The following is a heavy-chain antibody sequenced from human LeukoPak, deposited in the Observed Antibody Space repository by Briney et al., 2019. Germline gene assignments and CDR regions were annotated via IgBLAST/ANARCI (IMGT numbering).Heavy chain of an antibody. V-gene: IGHV4-39*02. CDR1: GSSINNYY. Sequence: SETLSLTCTVSGSSINNYYWGWFRQPPGKGLEWIGSIYYNVATYYNSSLKSRVTISVDTSKNHLSLKLSSVTAADTAVYYCARVRDGYNRNWAYWGQGTLVTVSS. J-gene: IGHJ4*02. CDR3: ARVRDGYNRNWAY. CDR2: IYYNVAT. D-gene: IGHD5-24*01.